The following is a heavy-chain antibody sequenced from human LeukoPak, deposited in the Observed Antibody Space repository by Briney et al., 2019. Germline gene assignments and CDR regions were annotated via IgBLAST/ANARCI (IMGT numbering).Heavy chain of an antibody. CDR2: INPNDGDT. D-gene: IGHD2-2*01. Sequence: ASVKVSCKASGYTFTDYYMHWVRQAPGQGFEWMGWINPNDGDTNYAQKFQGRVTMTRDTSISTAHMEVSRLRPDDTAVYYCARADFLYCSSTTCLFDYWGQGTLVTVSS. CDR3: ARADFLYCSSTTCLFDY. V-gene: IGHV1-2*02. CDR1: GYTFTDYY. J-gene: IGHJ4*02.